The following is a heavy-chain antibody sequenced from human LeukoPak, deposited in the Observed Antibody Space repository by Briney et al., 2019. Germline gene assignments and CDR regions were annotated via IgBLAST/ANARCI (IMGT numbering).Heavy chain of an antibody. V-gene: IGHV3-23*01. CDR3: AKDVGKWESLHFFDY. Sequence: GGSLRLSCLTSGFALSTNVMSWVRQAPGKGLEWISGISGSGASTYYADSVKGRFTISRDDSRNTLYLQMNSLRGDDTAVYYCAKDVGKWESLHFFDYWGQGTLVTVSS. CDR1: GFALSTNV. J-gene: IGHJ4*02. D-gene: IGHD1-26*01. CDR2: ISGSGAST.